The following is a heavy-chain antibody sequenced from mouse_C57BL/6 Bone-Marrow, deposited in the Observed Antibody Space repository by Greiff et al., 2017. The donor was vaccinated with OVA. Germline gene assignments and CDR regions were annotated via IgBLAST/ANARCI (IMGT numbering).Heavy chain of an antibody. V-gene: IGHV5-4*01. CDR3: ARDKGYY. Sequence: EVQGVESGGGLVKPGGSLKLSCAASGFTFSSYAMSWVRPTPEKRLEWVATISDGGSYTYYPDNVKGRFTISRDNAKNNLYLQMSHLKSEDTAMYYCARDKGYYWGQGTTLTVSS. CDR1: GFTFSSYA. J-gene: IGHJ2*01. CDR2: ISDGGSYT. D-gene: IGHD3-3*01.